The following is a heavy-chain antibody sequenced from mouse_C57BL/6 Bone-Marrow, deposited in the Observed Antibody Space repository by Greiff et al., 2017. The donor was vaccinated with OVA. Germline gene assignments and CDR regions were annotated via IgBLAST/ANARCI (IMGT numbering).Heavy chain of an antibody. V-gene: IGHV5-16*01. Sequence: EVQLVESEGGLVQPGSSMKLSCTASGFTFSDYYMAWVRQVPEKGLEWVANINYDGSSTYYLDSLKSRFIISRDNAKNILYLQMSSLKSEDTATYYCARGPSIYYYGSSYWAMDYWGQGTSVTVSS. J-gene: IGHJ4*01. CDR2: INYDGSST. CDR3: ARGPSIYYYGSSYWAMDY. CDR1: GFTFSDYY. D-gene: IGHD1-1*01.